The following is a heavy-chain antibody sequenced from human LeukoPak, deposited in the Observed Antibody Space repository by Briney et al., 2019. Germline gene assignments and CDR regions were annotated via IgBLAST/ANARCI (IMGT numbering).Heavy chain of an antibody. CDR3: AKGGQNYDFWRFDY. D-gene: IGHD3-3*01. V-gene: IGHV3-23*01. Sequence: GGALRLSCVASGFTFSDYAMNWVRQAPGKGLQRVSSISGSGGSTYFADSVKGRFTISRDNSKNTMYMQMNSLRAEDTAVYYCAKGGQNYDFWRFDYWGQGSLVTVSS. J-gene: IGHJ4*02. CDR1: GFTFSDYA. CDR2: ISGSGGST.